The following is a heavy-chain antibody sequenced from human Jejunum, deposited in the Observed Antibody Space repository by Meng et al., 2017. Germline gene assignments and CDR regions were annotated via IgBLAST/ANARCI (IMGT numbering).Heavy chain of an antibody. J-gene: IGHJ4*02. CDR1: GFSVSSYY. CDR2: LYHSVST. V-gene: IGHV4-38-2*02. D-gene: IGHD1-1*01. CDR3: TRDIGGGTQDY. Sequence: GSLRLSCAASGFSVSSYYMSWVRQAPGKGLEWIGSLYHSVSTYYNPSLKSRLTISVDTSKNQFSLRLTSVTAADTALYYCTRDIGGGTQDYWGQGTLVTVSS.